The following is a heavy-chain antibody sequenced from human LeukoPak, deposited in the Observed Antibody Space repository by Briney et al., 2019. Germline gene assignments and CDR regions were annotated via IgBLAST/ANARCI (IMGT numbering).Heavy chain of an antibody. D-gene: IGHD3-22*01. J-gene: IGHJ4*02. CDR2: IYSGGST. Sequence: GGSLRLSCAASGLAVTSNYMSWVRQAPGKGLEWVSVIYSGGSTYYADSVKGRFTISRDNSKTKMYLQMQSLKAEDAAASYCDRATAPYDSSGYMGYWGTGTLATVSS. CDR3: DRATAPYDSSGYMGY. V-gene: IGHV3-66*01. CDR1: GLAVTSNY.